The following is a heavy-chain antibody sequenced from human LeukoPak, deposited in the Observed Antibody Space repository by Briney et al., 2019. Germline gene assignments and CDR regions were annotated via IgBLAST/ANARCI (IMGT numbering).Heavy chain of an antibody. CDR1: GGSISSNY. CDR3: VRGPPSYNWNDGGYFDY. CDR2: MSSSGVS. D-gene: IGHD1-20*01. V-gene: IGHV4-4*07. Sequence: KASETLSLTCTVSGGSISSNYWNWIRLPAGKGLEWIGRMSSSGVSNYNPSLQSRVTISVDKSRNQLSLKLTAVTAADTAVYYCVRGPPSYNWNDGGYFDYWGQGTLATLSS. J-gene: IGHJ4*02.